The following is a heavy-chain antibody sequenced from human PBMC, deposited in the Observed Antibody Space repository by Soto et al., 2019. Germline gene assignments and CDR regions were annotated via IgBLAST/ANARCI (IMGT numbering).Heavy chain of an antibody. J-gene: IGHJ4*02. D-gene: IGHD2-2*01. CDR1: GFTFSSYA. CDR2: INWNGVST. Sequence: PGGSLRLSCAASGFTFSSYAVSWVRQAPGKGLEWVSGINWNGVSTGYAESMKGRLTISRDNSKNTLYLQMNSLRAEDTAVYYCARGSQYCSSTSCYAGYFDYWGQGTLVTVSS. CDR3: ARGSQYCSSTSCYAGYFDY. V-gene: IGHV3-20*04.